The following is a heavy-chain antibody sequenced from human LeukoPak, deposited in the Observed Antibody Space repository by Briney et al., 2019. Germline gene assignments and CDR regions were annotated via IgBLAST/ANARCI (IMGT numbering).Heavy chain of an antibody. CDR2: ISRDGDSI. CDR1: GFTFNKHG. J-gene: IGHJ4*02. V-gene: IGHV3-30*18. Sequence: GGSLRLSCVASGFTFNKHGMHWVRQAPGKGPEWVAGISRDGDSIDYADSVKGRFTNSRDNSKNTLYLQMSSLRVEDTAVYYCPEAAYCTSTSCHFSCYAQRLLDSWGQATLVSVCS. CDR3: PEAAYCTSTSCHFSCYAQRLLDS. D-gene: IGHD2-2*01.